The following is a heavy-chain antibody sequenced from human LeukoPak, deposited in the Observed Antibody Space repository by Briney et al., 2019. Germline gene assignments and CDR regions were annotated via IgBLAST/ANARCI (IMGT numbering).Heavy chain of an antibody. Sequence: GGSLRLSCAASGFTFSSYSMNWVRQTPGKGLEWVSSISSSTSYIYYADSVKGRFTISRDNAKNSLYLQMNSLRAEDTAVYYCARDAGPYYYYYYMDVWGKGTTVTVSS. V-gene: IGHV3-21*01. J-gene: IGHJ6*03. CDR3: ARDAGPYYYYYYMDV. CDR1: GFTFSSYS. CDR2: ISSSTSYI. D-gene: IGHD1-1*01.